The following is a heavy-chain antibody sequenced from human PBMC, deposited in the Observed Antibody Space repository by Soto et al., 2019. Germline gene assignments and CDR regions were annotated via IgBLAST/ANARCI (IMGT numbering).Heavy chain of an antibody. CDR2: IDPSDSYT. J-gene: IGHJ6*02. V-gene: IGHV5-10-1*01. D-gene: IGHD6-6*01. CDR3: ARRSYYYYYYGMDV. Sequence: ESLKISRKGSGYSFTSYWISLVRQMPGKGLEWMGRIDPSDSYTNYSPSFQGHVTISADKSISTAYLQWSSLKASDTAMYYCARRSYYYYYYGMDVWGQGTTVTVSS. CDR1: GYSFTSYW.